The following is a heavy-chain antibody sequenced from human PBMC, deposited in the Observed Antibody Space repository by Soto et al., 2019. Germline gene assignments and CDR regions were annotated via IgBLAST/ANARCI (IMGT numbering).Heavy chain of an antibody. CDR2: IWYDGSNK. Sequence: WGSLRLSCAASGFTFSSYGMHWVRQAPGKGLEWVAVIWYDGSNKYYADSVKGRFTISRDNSKNTLYLQMNSLRAEDTAVYYCARMGSSGYYFLDYWGQGTLVTVSS. V-gene: IGHV3-33*01. D-gene: IGHD3-22*01. J-gene: IGHJ4*02. CDR3: ARMGSSGYYFLDY. CDR1: GFTFSSYG.